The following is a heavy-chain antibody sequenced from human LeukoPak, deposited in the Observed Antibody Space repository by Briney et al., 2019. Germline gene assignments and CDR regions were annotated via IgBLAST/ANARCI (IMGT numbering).Heavy chain of an antibody. J-gene: IGHJ6*02. CDR2: INPSGGST. D-gene: IGHD3-10*01. V-gene: IGHV1-46*01. CDR1: GYTFTSYY. CDR3: ARGGAIWFGESDYYYGMDV. Sequence: RASVKVSCKASGYTFTSYYMHWVRQAPGQGLEWMGLINPSGGSTSYAQKFQGRVTMTRDTSTSTVYMELSSLRSEDTAVYYCARGGAIWFGESDYYYGMDVWGQGTTVTVSS.